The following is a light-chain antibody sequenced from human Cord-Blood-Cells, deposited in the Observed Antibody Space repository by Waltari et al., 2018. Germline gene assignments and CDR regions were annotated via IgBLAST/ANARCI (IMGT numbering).Light chain of an antibody. CDR3: LQYDIYRA. V-gene: IGKV1-5*03. Sequence: DIQMTQSPSTLSASVGDRVTITCRASQSINSWLAWYQQKPGKAPKLLIYKASSLQTGVPSRFSGSGSGTEFTLTISSLQPDDFATYFCLQYDIYRAFGQGTKVEVK. CDR2: KAS. J-gene: IGKJ1*01. CDR1: QSINSW.